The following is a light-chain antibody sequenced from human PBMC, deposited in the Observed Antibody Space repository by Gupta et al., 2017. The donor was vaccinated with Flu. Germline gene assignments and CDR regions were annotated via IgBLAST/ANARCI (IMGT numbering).Light chain of an antibody. CDR3: QAWDSSTAV. J-gene: IGLJ3*02. Sequence: SFALTLPPSVSVSPGQTASITCSGDTLGDKSPCWYQQKPGQSPVLVIYQDSKRPSGIPERVSGSNSGNTATLTISGTQAMDEDDYYCQAWDSSTAVFGGGTKLTVL. CDR2: QDS. V-gene: IGLV3-1*01. CDR1: TLGDKS.